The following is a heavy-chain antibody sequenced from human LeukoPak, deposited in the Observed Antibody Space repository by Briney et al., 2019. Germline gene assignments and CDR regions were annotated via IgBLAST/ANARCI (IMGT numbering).Heavy chain of an antibody. Sequence: EASVKVSCKASGYTFTGYYMHWVRQAPGQGLEWMGWINPNSGGTNYAQKFQGRVTMTRDTSISTAYMELSSLRSEDTAVYYCAGGPYSSSSDVILSGQSYYYYYYMDVWGKGTTVTVSS. CDR1: GYTFTGYY. CDR2: INPNSGGT. D-gene: IGHD6-6*01. J-gene: IGHJ6*03. CDR3: AGGPYSSSSDVILSGQSYYYYYYMDV. V-gene: IGHV1-2*02.